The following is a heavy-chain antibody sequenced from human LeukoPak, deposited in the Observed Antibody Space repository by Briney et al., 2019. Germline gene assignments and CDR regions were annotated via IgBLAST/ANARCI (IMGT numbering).Heavy chain of an antibody. Sequence: GGSLRLSCAASGFTFSNYGLSWVRQAPGKGLEWVSAISGSGGSTYYADSVKGRFTISRDNSKNTLYLQMNSPRAEDTAVYYCARNLNDYGDRIWDYWGQGTLVTVSS. CDR1: GFTFSNYG. D-gene: IGHD4-17*01. CDR2: ISGSGGST. V-gene: IGHV3-23*01. CDR3: ARNLNDYGDRIWDY. J-gene: IGHJ4*02.